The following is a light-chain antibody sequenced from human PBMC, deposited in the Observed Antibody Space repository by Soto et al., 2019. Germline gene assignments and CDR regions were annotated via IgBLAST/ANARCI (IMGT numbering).Light chain of an antibody. V-gene: IGKV3-20*01. J-gene: IGKJ5*01. CDR2: AAS. CDR3: QQYGNSPAIN. Sequence: EIVLTQSPGTLSLSPGERATLSCRASQSVSASYLAWYQQKPGQAPRLLIYAASSRATGIPDRFSGSGSGTDFTLTVSRLEPEDFAVYYCQQYGNSPAINFGQGTRL. CDR1: QSVSASY.